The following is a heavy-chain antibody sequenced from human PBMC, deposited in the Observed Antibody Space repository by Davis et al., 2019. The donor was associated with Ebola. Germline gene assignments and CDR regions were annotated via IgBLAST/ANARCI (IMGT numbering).Heavy chain of an antibody. CDR3: ARVAAGTTIGYGMDV. CDR1: GYTFTSYD. CDR2: MNPNSGNT. V-gene: IGHV1-8*01. Sequence: AASVKVSCKASGYTFTSYDINWVRQATGQGLEWMGWMNPNSGNTGYAQKFQGRVTMTRNTSISTAYMELSSLRSEDTAVYYCARVAAGTTIGYGMDVWGQGTTVTVSS. D-gene: IGHD1-7*01. J-gene: IGHJ6*02.